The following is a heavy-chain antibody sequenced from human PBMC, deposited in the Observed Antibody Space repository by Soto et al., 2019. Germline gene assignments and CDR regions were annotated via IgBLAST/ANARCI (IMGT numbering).Heavy chain of an antibody. CDR2: IIPIFGTA. D-gene: IGHD3-3*01. CDR1: GYTFTSYG. V-gene: IGHV1-69*13. J-gene: IGHJ6*02. Sequence: GTSVKVSCKDSGYTFTSYGISWVRQAPGQGLEWMGEIIPIFGTANYAQKFQGRVTITADESTSTAYMELSSLRSEDTAVYYCARDVMAATYYDFWSGYFSVGDNHTNYYYYGMDVWGQGTTVTVSS. CDR3: ARDVMAATYYDFWSGYFSVGDNHTNYYYYGMDV.